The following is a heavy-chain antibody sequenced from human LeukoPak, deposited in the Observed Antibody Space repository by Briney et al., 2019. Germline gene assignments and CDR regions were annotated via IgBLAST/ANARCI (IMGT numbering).Heavy chain of an antibody. D-gene: IGHD3-3*01. CDR3: AGSIWSGYGNWFDP. Sequence: GGSLRLSCTASGFSFSIYSMDWVRQAPGKGLEWVSYISSSSSTIYYTDSVKGRFTISRDNAKNSLYLQMNGLRAEDTAVYYCAGSIWSGYGNWFDPWGQGTLVTVSS. V-gene: IGHV3-48*01. CDR2: ISSSSSTI. J-gene: IGHJ5*02. CDR1: GFSFSIYS.